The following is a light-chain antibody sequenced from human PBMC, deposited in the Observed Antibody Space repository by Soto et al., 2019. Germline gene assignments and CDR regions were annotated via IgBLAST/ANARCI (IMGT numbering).Light chain of an antibody. CDR2: EVS. Sequence: QSDLPQPASLSGSPGQSISISCTGTSSHVETYNLVSWYQQSSGKAPKLMIYEVSKRPSGVSNRFSGSKSGNTASLTISGLQAEDEADYYCCSYAGTNTYLLGTGTKVTVL. V-gene: IGLV2-23*02. J-gene: IGLJ1*01. CDR3: CSYAGTNTYL. CDR1: SSHVETYNL.